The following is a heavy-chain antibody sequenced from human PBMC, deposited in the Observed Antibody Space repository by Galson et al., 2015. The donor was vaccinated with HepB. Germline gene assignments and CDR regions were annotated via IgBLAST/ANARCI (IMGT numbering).Heavy chain of an antibody. Sequence: SLRLSCAAFGFTFSSYAMSWVRQAPGKGLEWVSTVSGSGGSTHYADSVKGRFTISRDNSKNTGYLQMNSLRAEDTAVYFCAKAGVVRYYDILPGYYNRYYFDYWGQGTLVTVSS. CDR2: VSGSGGST. CDR1: GFTFSSYA. J-gene: IGHJ4*02. CDR3: AKAGVVRYYDILPGYYNRYYFDY. V-gene: IGHV3-23*01. D-gene: IGHD3-9*01.